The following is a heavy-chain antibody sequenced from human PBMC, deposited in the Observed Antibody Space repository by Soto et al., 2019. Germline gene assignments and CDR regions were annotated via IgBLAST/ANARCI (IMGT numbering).Heavy chain of an antibody. J-gene: IGHJ6*02. D-gene: IGHD3-10*01. Sequence: PSETLSLTCSVSGGSINNNYYYWGWIRQPPGKGLEWIGSVSFTGTTYYSPSLKSRVTTSIDTSRNQFSLKLTSVTATDTAVYYCARRGFGALHGLVDVWGQGTTVTSP. CDR3: ARRGFGALHGLVDV. CDR1: GGSINNNYYY. V-gene: IGHV4-39*01. CDR2: VSFTGTT.